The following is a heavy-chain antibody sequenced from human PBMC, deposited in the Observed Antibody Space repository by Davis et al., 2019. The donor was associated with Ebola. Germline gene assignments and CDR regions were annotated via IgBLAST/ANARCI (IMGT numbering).Heavy chain of an antibody. D-gene: IGHD2-2*02. Sequence: MPSETLSLTCTVSGGSISSSSYYWGWIRQPPGKGLEWIGSIYYSGSTYYNPSLKSRVTISVDTSKNQFSLKLSSVTAADTAVYYCARLVPAAIRGYYYGMDVWGQGTTVTVSS. V-gene: IGHV4-39*01. CDR1: GGSISSSSYY. CDR3: ARLVPAAIRGYYYGMDV. J-gene: IGHJ6*02. CDR2: IYYSGST.